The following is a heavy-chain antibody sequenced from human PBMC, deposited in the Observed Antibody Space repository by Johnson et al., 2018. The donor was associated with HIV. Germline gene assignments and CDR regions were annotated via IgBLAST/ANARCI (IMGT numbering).Heavy chain of an antibody. CDR3: ARDIEMATIQGAFDI. V-gene: IGHV3-30-3*01. Sequence: QVQLVESGGGLVQPGGSLRLSCAASGFTFSSYAMHWVRQAPGKGLEWVAVISYDGSNKYYADSVKGRFTISRDNSKNTLYLQMNSLRAEDTAVYYCARDIEMATIQGAFDIWGQGTMVNVSS. CDR2: ISYDGSNK. J-gene: IGHJ3*02. CDR1: GFTFSSYA. D-gene: IGHD5-24*01.